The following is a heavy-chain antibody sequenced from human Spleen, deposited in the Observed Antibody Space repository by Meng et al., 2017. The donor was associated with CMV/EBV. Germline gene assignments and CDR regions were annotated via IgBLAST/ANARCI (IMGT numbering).Heavy chain of an antibody. CDR1: GFTFRCSR. J-gene: IGHJ5*02. CDR2: ISSSSSYI. Sequence: SFAAAGFTFRCSRLTWVRQAPGKGLEWVSSISSSSSYIYYADSVKGRFTISRDNAKNSLYLQMNSLRAEDTAVYYCARSIGNWFDPWGQGTLVTVSS. V-gene: IGHV3-21*01. CDR3: ARSIGNWFDP. D-gene: IGHD3-22*01.